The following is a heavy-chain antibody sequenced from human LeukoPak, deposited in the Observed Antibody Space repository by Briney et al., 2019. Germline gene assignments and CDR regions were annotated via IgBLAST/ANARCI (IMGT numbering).Heavy chain of an antibody. D-gene: IGHD6-13*01. Sequence: GRSLRLSCAASGFTFSRYGMYWVRQAPGKGLEWVAVISYDGGNKYYADSVKGRFTISRDNSKNTQYLQMNSLRAEDTAVYFCAKDRLQQLGYGMDVWGQGTTVTVSS. CDR1: GFTFSRYG. J-gene: IGHJ6*02. V-gene: IGHV3-30*18. CDR2: ISYDGGNK. CDR3: AKDRLQQLGYGMDV.